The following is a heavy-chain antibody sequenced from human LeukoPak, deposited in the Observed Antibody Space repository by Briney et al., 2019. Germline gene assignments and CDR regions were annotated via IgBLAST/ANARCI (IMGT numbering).Heavy chain of an antibody. Sequence: SLICGVCGDFINRGDYLGSWIPQPRGRGLEWNEYIYHSGSTCYNPSLKSRVTISVDRSKNQFSLKLSSVTAADTAVYYCAKEGRDCSRTSCYPYFDYWGQGTLVTVSS. CDR1: GDFINRGDYL. D-gene: IGHD2-2*01. CDR2: IYHSGST. V-gene: IGHV4-30-2*01. J-gene: IGHJ4*02. CDR3: AKEGRDCSRTSCYPYFDY.